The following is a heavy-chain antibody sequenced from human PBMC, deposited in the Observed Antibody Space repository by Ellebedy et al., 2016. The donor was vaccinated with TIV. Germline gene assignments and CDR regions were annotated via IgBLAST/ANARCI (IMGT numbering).Heavy chain of an antibody. J-gene: IGHJ5*02. CDR3: ARDNWFNP. CDR2: VYFEGDS. CDR1: GTSITSSY. Sequence: SETLSLTXTVSGTSITSSYWSWIRQSADKGLEWIGRVYFEGDSNFNPSLRGRVTISVDPSKNQFSLKLTSVTAADTAMYYCARDNWFNPWGQGTLVTVSS. V-gene: IGHV4-4*07.